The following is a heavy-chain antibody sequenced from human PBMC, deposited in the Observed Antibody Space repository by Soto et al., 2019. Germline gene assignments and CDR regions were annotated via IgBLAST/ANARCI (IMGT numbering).Heavy chain of an antibody. Sequence: GGSLRLSCAASRFTFSSYAMHWVRQAPGKGVEWVAVIWFDGSEKYYGESVKGRFTISRDNSKNTVYLEMNSLRVEDTAMYFCVKDHCGGDCYSDPYFDNWGQGTLVTVSS. D-gene: IGHD2-21*02. CDR3: VKDHCGGDCYSDPYFDN. CDR1: RFTFSSYA. J-gene: IGHJ4*02. CDR2: IWFDGSEK. V-gene: IGHV3-33*06.